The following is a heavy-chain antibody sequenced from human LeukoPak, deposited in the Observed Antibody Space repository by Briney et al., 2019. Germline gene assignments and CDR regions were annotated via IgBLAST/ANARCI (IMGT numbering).Heavy chain of an antibody. D-gene: IGHD2-2*02. CDR3: ARDRGYCSSTSCYKHYYYYYMDV. V-gene: IGHV1-18*01. J-gene: IGHJ6*03. Sequence: GASVKVSCKASGYTFTSYGISWVRQAPGQGLEWMGWISAYNGNTNYAQKLQGRVTMTTDTSTSTAYMELRSLRSDDTAVYYCARDRGYCSSTSCYKHYYYYYMDVWGKGTTVTVSS. CDR2: ISAYNGNT. CDR1: GYTFTSYG.